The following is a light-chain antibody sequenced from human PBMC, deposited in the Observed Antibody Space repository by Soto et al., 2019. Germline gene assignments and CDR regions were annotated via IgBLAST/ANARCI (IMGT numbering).Light chain of an antibody. CDR2: AAS. CDR1: QSISSY. J-gene: IGKJ4*01. V-gene: IGKV1-39*01. CDR3: QQSYSTPPG. Sequence: DIQMTQSPSSLSASVGDRVTITCRASQSISSYLNWYQQKPGKAPKLLIYAASSLQSGVPSRFSGSGSGTDFTLTFSSLQPEDFATYYCQQSYSTPPGFGGGTKVEIK.